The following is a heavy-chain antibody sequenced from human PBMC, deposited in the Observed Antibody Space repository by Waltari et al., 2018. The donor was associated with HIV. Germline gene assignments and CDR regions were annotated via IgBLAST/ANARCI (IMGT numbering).Heavy chain of an antibody. CDR1: GFTFDDYP. D-gene: IGHD3-3*01. CDR2: LSWNSAIT. V-gene: IGHV3-9*01. J-gene: IGHJ5*01. Sequence: EVQLVESGGGLVQPGRSLRLSCAASGFTFDDYPMHWVRQHPGKGREGISGLSWNSAITDYADSVKGRFTISRDNVKNLLYLQMNSLRPEDTALYYCAKGGSHLTIFEAWFDSWGQGTLVTVSS. CDR3: AKGGSHLTIFEAWFDS.